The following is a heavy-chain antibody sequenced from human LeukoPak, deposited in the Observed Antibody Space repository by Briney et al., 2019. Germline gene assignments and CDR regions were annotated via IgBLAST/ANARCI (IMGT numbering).Heavy chain of an antibody. CDR2: ISAYNGNT. J-gene: IGHJ3*02. Sequence: ASVKVSCKASGYTFTSYDINWVRQAPGQGLEWMGWISAYNGNTNYAQKLQGRVTMTTDTSTSTAYMELRSLRSDDTAVYYCARDRRRLEQFDIWGQGTMVTVSS. CDR3: ARDRRRLEQFDI. V-gene: IGHV1-18*01. CDR1: GYTFTSYD. D-gene: IGHD1/OR15-1a*01.